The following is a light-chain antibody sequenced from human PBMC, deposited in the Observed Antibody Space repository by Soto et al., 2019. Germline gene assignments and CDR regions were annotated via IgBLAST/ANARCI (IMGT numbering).Light chain of an antibody. Sequence: EIVLTQSPATLSLSPGERATLSCRASQSVNSYLAWYQHKPGQAPRLLIYNASSRATGIPARFGGSGSGTDFTFTISSLELEDYAVYSCQKRNSWPLTFGQGTRLEIK. CDR1: QSVNSY. J-gene: IGKJ5*01. CDR3: QKRNSWPLT. V-gene: IGKV3-11*01. CDR2: NAS.